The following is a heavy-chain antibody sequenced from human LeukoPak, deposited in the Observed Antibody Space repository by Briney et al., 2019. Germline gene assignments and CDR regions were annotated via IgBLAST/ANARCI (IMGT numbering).Heavy chain of an antibody. V-gene: IGHV3-11*01. CDR1: GFTFSDYY. J-gene: IGHJ4*02. D-gene: IGHD5-18*01. CDR3: ASRISYGYNYFDY. CDR2: ISSSGSTI. Sequence: GGSLRLSCAASGFTFSDYYMSWIRQAPGKGLEWVSYISSSGSTIYYADSVKGRFTISRDNAKNSLYLQMNSLRAEDTAVYYCASRISYGYNYFDYWGQGTLVTVSS.